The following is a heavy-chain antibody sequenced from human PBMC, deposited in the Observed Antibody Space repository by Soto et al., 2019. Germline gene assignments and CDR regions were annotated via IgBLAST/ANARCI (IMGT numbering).Heavy chain of an antibody. D-gene: IGHD2-15*01. Sequence: GSLRLSCAASGFTVSSNYMSWVRQAPGKGLEWVSVIYSGGSTYYADSVKGRFTISRDNSKNTLYLQMNSLRAEDTAVYYCARALGVVTPRGAFDIWGQGTMVTVSS. V-gene: IGHV3-66*01. J-gene: IGHJ3*02. CDR1: GFTVSSNY. CDR3: ARALGVVTPRGAFDI. CDR2: IYSGGST.